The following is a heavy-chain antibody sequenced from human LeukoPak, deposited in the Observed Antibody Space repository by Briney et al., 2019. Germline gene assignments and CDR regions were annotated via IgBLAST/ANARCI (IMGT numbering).Heavy chain of an antibody. CDR2: IKRDGSEK. V-gene: IGHV3-7*01. J-gene: IGHJ3*02. CDR3: ARLWSTVVDWGAFDI. Sequence: GRSPRLSCAASGFIFSDYWMSWVRQAPGKGLEWVANIKRDGSEKYYVDSVKGRFTISRDNAKNSFYLQMNSLRAEDTAVYYCARLWSTVVDWGAFDIWGQGTMITVSS. CDR1: GFIFSDYW. D-gene: IGHD4-23*01.